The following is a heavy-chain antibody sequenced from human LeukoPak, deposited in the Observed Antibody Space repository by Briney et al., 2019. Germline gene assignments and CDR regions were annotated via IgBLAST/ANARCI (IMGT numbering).Heavy chain of an antibody. CDR1: GGSISSYY. V-gene: IGHV4-4*07. CDR2: IYSTGST. J-gene: IGHJ4*02. D-gene: IGHD6-13*01. Sequence: PSETLSLTCTVSGGSISSYYWSWIRQPAGKGLEWIGRIYSTGSTNYNPSLKSRVTMSVDTSKNQFSLRLRSVTAADTAVYYCARQIASAGTAGFDFWGQGALVTISS. CDR3: ARQIASAGTAGFDF.